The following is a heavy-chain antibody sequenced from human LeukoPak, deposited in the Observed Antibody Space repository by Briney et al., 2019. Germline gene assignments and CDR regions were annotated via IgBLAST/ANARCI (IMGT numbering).Heavy chain of an antibody. Sequence: SETLSLTCTVSGGSISSYYWSWIRQPPGKGLGWMGYISYSGSANYNPSLKSRVTISVDTSNNQFSLKLSSVTAADTAVYYCARARVTTFGGAVVISAFDMWGQGTMVTVSS. J-gene: IGHJ3*02. CDR1: GGSISSYY. CDR2: ISYSGSA. CDR3: ARARVTTFGGAVVISAFDM. D-gene: IGHD3-16*02. V-gene: IGHV4-59*01.